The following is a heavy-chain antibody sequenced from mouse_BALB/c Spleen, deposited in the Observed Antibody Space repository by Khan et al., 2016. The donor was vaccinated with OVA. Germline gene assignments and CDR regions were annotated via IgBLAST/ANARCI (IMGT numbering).Heavy chain of an antibody. D-gene: IGHD2-3*01. Sequence: VELVESGPGLVAPSQSLSITCTVSGFSLTSYGVHWVRQPPGKGLEWLGVIWAGGSTNYNSALMSRLSISKDNSKSQVFLKMNSLQTDDTAMYYCARSDGYYEDAMDYWGQGTSVTVSS. CDR3: ARSDGYYEDAMDY. J-gene: IGHJ4*01. CDR1: GFSLTSYG. V-gene: IGHV2-9*02. CDR2: IWAGGST.